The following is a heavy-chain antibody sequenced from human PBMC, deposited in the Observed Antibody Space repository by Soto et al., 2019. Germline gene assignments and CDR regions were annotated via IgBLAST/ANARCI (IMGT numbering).Heavy chain of an antibody. Sequence: EVQLVESGGGLVQPGGSLRLSCAASGFSFSSYEMTWVRQAPGKGLEWVSNISSTGTYIHYADSVKGRFTLSRDNAKNSLYLQMSSLRAEDTAVYYCARGKDSMKGWFDPWGQGTLVTVSS. D-gene: IGHD3-22*01. V-gene: IGHV3-48*03. CDR1: GFSFSSYE. CDR3: ARGKDSMKGWFDP. J-gene: IGHJ5*02. CDR2: ISSTGTYI.